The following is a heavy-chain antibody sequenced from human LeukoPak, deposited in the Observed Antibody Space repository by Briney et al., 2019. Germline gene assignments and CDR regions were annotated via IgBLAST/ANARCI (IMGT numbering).Heavy chain of an antibody. D-gene: IGHD3-22*01. V-gene: IGHV4-59*08. CDR3: ARRPYSYYYDSSGYYPYFDY. CDR1: GGSISSYY. Sequence: SETLSLTCTVSGGSISSYYWSWIRQPPGKGLEWIGYIYYSGSTNYNPSLKSRVTISVDTSKNQSSLKLSSVTAADTAVYYCARRPYSYYYDSSGYYPYFDYWGQGTLVTVSS. CDR2: IYYSGST. J-gene: IGHJ4*02.